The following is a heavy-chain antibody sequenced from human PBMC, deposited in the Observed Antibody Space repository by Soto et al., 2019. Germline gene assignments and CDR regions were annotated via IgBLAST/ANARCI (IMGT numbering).Heavy chain of an antibody. Sequence: PSETLSLTCTVSRGSISTYYWSRIRQPPGKGLECIGYIYYNGNTNYNPSLKSRVTISVDTSKNQFTLNLNSVTAADTAVYYCARHATRSYDYWGQGTLVTVSS. V-gene: IGHV4-59*08. J-gene: IGHJ4*02. CDR1: RGSISTYY. CDR3: ARHATRSYDY. CDR2: IYYNGNT.